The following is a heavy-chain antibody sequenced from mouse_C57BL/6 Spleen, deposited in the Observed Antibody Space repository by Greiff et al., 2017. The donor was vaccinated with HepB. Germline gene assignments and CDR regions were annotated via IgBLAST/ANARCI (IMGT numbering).Heavy chain of an antibody. J-gene: IGHJ4*01. Sequence: EVQLQQSGPELVKPGASVKISCKASGYTFTDYYMNWVKQSHGKSLEWIGDINPNNGGTSYNQKFKGKATLTVDKSSSTAYMELRSLTSEDSAVYYCARAATMITGAMDYWGQGTSVTVSS. D-gene: IGHD2-4*01. CDR2: INPNNGGT. CDR1: GYTFTDYY. CDR3: ARAATMITGAMDY. V-gene: IGHV1-26*01.